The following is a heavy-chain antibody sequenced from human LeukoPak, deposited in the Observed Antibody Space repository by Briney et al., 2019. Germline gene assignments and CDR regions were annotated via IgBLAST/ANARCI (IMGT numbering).Heavy chain of an antibody. V-gene: IGHV3-23*01. CDR2: ISPSGGIT. CDR1: GSTFSSHG. Sequence: QTGGSLRLSCAASGSTFSSHGMNWVRQAPGKGLEWVSGISPSGGITYYTDSVKGRFTISRDNSKNTQSLQMNSLRAEDTAVYYCAKSGLNRFDYWGQGTLVTVSS. D-gene: IGHD2-15*01. CDR3: AKSGLNRFDY. J-gene: IGHJ4*02.